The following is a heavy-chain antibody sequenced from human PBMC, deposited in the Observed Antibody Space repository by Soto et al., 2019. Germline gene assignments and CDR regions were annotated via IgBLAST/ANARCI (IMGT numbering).Heavy chain of an antibody. D-gene: IGHD4-17*01. CDR1: GFTFSSYT. J-gene: IGHJ4*02. V-gene: IGHV3-21*01. CDR2: ISSSSNYI. Sequence: EVQLVDSGGGLVRPGGSLTLSCAASGFTFSSYTMDWVRQAPGKGLEWVSSISSSSNYIYYADSVKGRFTISRDNAKNSLYLQMNSLRAEDTAVYYCVRQGDYGDCGLDYWGQGTLVTVSS. CDR3: VRQGDYGDCGLDY.